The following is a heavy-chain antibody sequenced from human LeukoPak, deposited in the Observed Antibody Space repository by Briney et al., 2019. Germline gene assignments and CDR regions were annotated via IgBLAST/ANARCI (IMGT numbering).Heavy chain of an antibody. J-gene: IGHJ5*02. Sequence: GGSLRLSCAASGFTFSSYGMHWVRQAPGKGLEWVAVISYDGSNKYYADSAKGRFTISRDNSKNTLYLQMNSLRAEDTAVYYCVYLRWFDPWGQETLVTVSS. CDR3: VYLRWFDP. D-gene: IGHD3-10*01. CDR1: GFTFSSYG. V-gene: IGHV3-30*03. CDR2: ISYDGSNK.